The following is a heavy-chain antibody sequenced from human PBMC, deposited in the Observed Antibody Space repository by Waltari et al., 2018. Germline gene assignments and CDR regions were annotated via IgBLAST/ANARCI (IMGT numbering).Heavy chain of an antibody. J-gene: IGHJ3*02. V-gene: IGHV1-69*01. CDR1: GGTFSNSA. D-gene: IGHD2-15*01. Sequence: QVQLVQSGAEVKKPGSSVKVSCKASGGTFSNSAISWVRQAPGQGLGWMGGIIPSLGTANYAQKVQGRVTITADEATSTAYMELSSLRSEDTAVYYCARRWATYCSGGSCYLDAFDIWGQGTMVNVSS. CDR3: ARRWATYCSGGSCYLDAFDI. CDR2: IIPSLGTA.